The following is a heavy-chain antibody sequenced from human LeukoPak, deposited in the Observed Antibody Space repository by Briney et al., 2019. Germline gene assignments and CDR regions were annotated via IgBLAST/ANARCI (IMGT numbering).Heavy chain of an antibody. CDR1: GGTFSSYT. V-gene: IGHV1-69*04. J-gene: IGHJ6*02. D-gene: IGHD3-10*01. CDR2: IIPILGIA. Sequence: SVKVSCKASGGTFSSYTISWVRQAPGQGLEWRGRIIPILGIANYAQKFQGRVTITADKSTSTAYMELSSLRSEDTAVYYCAREWFGELAYYYGMDVWGQGTTVTVSS. CDR3: AREWFGELAYYYGMDV.